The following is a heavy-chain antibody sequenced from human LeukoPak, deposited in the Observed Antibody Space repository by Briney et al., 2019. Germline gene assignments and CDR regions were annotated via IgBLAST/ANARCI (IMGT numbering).Heavy chain of an antibody. CDR1: GGSISSYY. J-gene: IGHJ4*02. CDR2: IYYSGST. CDR3: ARATSGIAAAGQLYFDY. D-gene: IGHD6-13*01. V-gene: IGHV4-59*01. Sequence: NPSETLSLTCTVSGGSISSYYWSWLRQPPGKGLEWIGYIYYSGSTNYNPSLKSRVTISVDMSKNQFSLKLSSVTAADTAVYYCARATSGIAAAGQLYFDYWGQGTLVTVSS.